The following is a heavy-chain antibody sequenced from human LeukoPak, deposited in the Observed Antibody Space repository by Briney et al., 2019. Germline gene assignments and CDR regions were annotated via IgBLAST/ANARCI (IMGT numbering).Heavy chain of an antibody. CDR1: GFTFSSYA. D-gene: IGHD5-18*01. J-gene: IGHJ4*02. Sequence: GGSLRLSCAASGFTFSSYAMSWVRQAPGKGLEWVSAICGSGGSTHYAAPVKGRFTISRDNSKNMPELQMNGLSADDTAVFYCAKDREGYSDGYLFDYWGQATLVSVSS. V-gene: IGHV3-23*01. CDR2: ICGSGGST. CDR3: AKDREGYSDGYLFDY.